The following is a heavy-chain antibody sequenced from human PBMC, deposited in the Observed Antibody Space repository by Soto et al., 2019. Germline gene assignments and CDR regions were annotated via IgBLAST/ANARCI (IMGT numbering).Heavy chain of an antibody. J-gene: IGHJ4*02. CDR2: INPSGGST. Sequence: GASVKVSCKASGYTFTSYYMHWVRQAPGQGLEWMGIINPSGGSTSYAQKFQGRVTMTRDTSTSTVYMELSSLRSEDTAVYYCARSRPLVAASKESYYFDYWGQGTLVTVSS. CDR3: ARSRPLVAASKESYYFDY. D-gene: IGHD2-15*01. CDR1: GYTFTSYY. V-gene: IGHV1-46*03.